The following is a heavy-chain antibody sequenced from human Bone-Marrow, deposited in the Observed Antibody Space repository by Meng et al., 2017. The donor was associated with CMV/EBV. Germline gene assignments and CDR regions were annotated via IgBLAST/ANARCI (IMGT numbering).Heavy chain of an antibody. CDR2: ISSSGSTI. CDR3: ARDRGITIFGVVIGQGPNYFDP. J-gene: IGHJ5*02. V-gene: IGHV3-48*03. CDR1: GFTFSSYE. Sequence: GESLKISCAASGFTFSSYEMNWVRQAPGKGLEWVSYISSSGSTIYYADSVKGRFTISRDNAKNSLYLQMNSLRAEDTAVYYCARDRGITIFGVVIGQGPNYFDPWGQGTLVTVSS. D-gene: IGHD3-3*01.